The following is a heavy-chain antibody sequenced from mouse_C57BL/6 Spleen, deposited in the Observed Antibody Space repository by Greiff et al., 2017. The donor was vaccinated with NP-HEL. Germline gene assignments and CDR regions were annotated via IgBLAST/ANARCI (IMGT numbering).Heavy chain of an antibody. Sequence: DVKLVESGGGLVKPGGSLKLSCAASGFTFSDYGMHWVRQAPEKGLEWVAYISSGSSPIYYEDTVKGRFTISRDNAKNTLFMQMTSLRSEDTAMYYCARGLYQAWYAYWGQGTLVTVSA. CDR3: ARGLYQAWYAY. D-gene: IGHD2-1*01. V-gene: IGHV5-17*01. CDR2: ISSGSSPI. J-gene: IGHJ3*01. CDR1: GFTFSDYG.